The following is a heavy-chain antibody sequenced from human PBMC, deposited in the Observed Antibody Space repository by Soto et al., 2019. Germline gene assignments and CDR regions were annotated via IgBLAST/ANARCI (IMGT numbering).Heavy chain of an antibody. CDR1: RFTFSDFA. CDR3: AKDAVPYNGKWDWFDS. Sequence: DVQLLESGGGLVQPGGSLTLSCAASRFTFSDFAMSWVRQAPGKGLEWVSSIGGTGTDTHYADSVKGRFTISRDNSRNTLYLQIDSLRDEDTAVYYCAKDAVPYNGKWDWFDSWGHGTLVIVSS. J-gene: IGHJ5*01. D-gene: IGHD1-20*01. CDR2: IGGTGTDT. V-gene: IGHV3-23*01.